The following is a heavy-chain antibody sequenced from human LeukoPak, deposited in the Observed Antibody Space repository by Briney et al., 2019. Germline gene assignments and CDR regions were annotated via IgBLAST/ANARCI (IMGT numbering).Heavy chain of an antibody. V-gene: IGHV3-23*01. D-gene: IGHD3-10*01. CDR3: AKDMDLVRGVIIEARGYFDY. Sequence: GGSLRLSCAASGFTFSSYAMSWVRQAPGKGLEWVSAISNSGGSTYYADSVKGRFTISRDNSKNTLYLQMNSLRAEDTAVYYCAKDMDLVRGVIIEARGYFDYWGQGTLVTVSS. J-gene: IGHJ4*02. CDR2: ISNSGGST. CDR1: GFTFSSYA.